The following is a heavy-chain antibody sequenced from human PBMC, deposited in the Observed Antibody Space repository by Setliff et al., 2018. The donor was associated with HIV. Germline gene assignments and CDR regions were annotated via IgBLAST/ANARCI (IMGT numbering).Heavy chain of an antibody. J-gene: IGHJ4*02. Sequence: GGSLRLSCAASGFTFSDFSMSWIRQAPGKGLEWISYISCSDNTMYYAGSVKGRFTISMDNAKSSLCLQLNSPRAGDAAVYYCARYGAYNIFTGLVAFDYWCQGTLVTVSS. D-gene: IGHD3-9*01. CDR1: GFTFSDFS. CDR2: ISCSDNTM. CDR3: ARYGAYNIFTGLVAFDY. V-gene: IGHV3-11*04.